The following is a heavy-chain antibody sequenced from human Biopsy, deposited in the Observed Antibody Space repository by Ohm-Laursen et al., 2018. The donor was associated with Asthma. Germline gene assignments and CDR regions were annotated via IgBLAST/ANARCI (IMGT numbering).Heavy chain of an antibody. V-gene: IGHV3-30*03. D-gene: IGHD3-3*01. CDR2: ISYDGSNK. J-gene: IGHJ4*02. CDR1: GFNFSYYS. Sequence: SLRLSCAASGFNFSYYSMHWVRQAPGKGLEWVAVISYDGSNKYYADSVKGRFTISRDNSKDTLYLQMNSLRAEDTAVYYCASQSSGPDFWSGYYYFDYWGQGTLVTVSS. CDR3: ASQSSGPDFWSGYYYFDY.